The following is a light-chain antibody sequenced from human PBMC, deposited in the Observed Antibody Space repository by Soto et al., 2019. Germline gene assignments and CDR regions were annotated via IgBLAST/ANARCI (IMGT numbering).Light chain of an antibody. V-gene: IGLV2-14*01. J-gene: IGLJ1*01. CDR3: SSYTSSSTLVV. Sequence: QSALTQPASVSGSPGQSITISCTGTSSDVGGYNYVSWYQQHPGKAPKLMIYVVSNRPSGVSNRFSGSKSGNTASLTISGLQAEDEADYYCSSYTSSSTLVVFGTGTELTVL. CDR2: VVS. CDR1: SSDVGGYNY.